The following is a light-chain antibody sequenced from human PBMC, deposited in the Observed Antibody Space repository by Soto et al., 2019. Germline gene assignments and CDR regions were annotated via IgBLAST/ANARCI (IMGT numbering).Light chain of an antibody. J-gene: IGKJ3*01. CDR3: QKSYSTPFT. V-gene: IGKV1-39*01. CDR2: AAS. Sequence: DIQMTQSPSSLSASVGDRVTITCRASQSISSYLNWYQQKPGKAPKLLIYAASSLQSGVPSRFSGSGSGTDFTLTISSLQPEDFETYYCQKSYSTPFTFGPGTKVD. CDR1: QSISSY.